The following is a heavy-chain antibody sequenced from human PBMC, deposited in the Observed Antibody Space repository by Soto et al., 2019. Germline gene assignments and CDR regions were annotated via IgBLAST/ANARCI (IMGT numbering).Heavy chain of an antibody. J-gene: IGHJ5*02. CDR3: ARNIEYCSSTSCYEGVVWFDP. D-gene: IGHD2-2*01. CDR1: GGSISSYY. V-gene: IGHV4-59*01. Sequence: QVQLQESGPGLVKPSETLSLTCTVSGGSISSYYWSWIRQPPGKGLEWIGYIYYSGSTNYNPSLKSRDPISVDTSKNQFSLKLSSVTAADTAVYYCARNIEYCSSTSCYEGVVWFDPWGQGTLVTVSS. CDR2: IYYSGST.